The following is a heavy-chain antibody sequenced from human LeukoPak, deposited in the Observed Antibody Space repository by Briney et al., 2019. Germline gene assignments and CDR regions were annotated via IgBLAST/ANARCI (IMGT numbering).Heavy chain of an antibody. CDR3: ARDRVHYYGLHGMDV. Sequence: SETLSLTCTVSGGSISSGDYYWSWIRQPPGKGLEWIGYIYYSGSTYYNPSLKSRVTISVDTSKNQFSLKLGSVTAADTAVYYCARDRVHYYGLHGMDVWGQGTTVTVSS. CDR2: IYYSGST. V-gene: IGHV4-30-4*01. CDR1: GGSISSGDYY. J-gene: IGHJ6*02. D-gene: IGHD3-10*01.